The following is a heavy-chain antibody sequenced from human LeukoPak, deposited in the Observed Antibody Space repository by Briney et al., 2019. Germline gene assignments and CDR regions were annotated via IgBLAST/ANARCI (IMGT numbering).Heavy chain of an antibody. J-gene: IGHJ4*02. V-gene: IGHV4-34*01. D-gene: IGHD2-2*01. Sequence: SETLSLTCAVYGGSFSSYYWSWIRQPPGKGLEWIGEINHSGSTNYNPSLKSRVTISVDTSKKQFSLKLSSVTAADTAVYYCASFGRGVPAAIPSYWGQGTLVTVSS. CDR2: INHSGST. CDR3: ASFGRGVPAAIPSY. CDR1: GGSFSSYY.